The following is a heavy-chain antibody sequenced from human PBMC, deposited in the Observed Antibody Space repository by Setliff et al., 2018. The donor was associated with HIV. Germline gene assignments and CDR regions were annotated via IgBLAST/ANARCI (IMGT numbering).Heavy chain of an antibody. V-gene: IGHV3-23*01. CDR3: ARKYYYDSSGYYSFDY. CDR2: ISPSGGST. D-gene: IGHD3-22*01. CDR1: GFIFSKSC. J-gene: IGHJ4*02. Sequence: GSLRLSCAASGFIFSKSCMSWVRQAPGKGLEWVSAISPSGGSTYYADSVRGRFTISRDNSKNTLYLQMNSLRAEDTALYYCARKYYYDSSGYYSFDYWGQGALVTVSS.